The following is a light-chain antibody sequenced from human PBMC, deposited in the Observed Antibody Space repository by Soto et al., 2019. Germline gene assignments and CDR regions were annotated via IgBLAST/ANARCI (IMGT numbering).Light chain of an antibody. CDR2: KVA. CDR3: QQYDSLVS. J-gene: IGKJ3*01. V-gene: IGKV1-5*03. CDR1: QSISGW. Sequence: DIQMTQSPSTLSASVGDRVTITCRASQSISGWLAWYHQKPGKAPKLLIYKVARLEIGVPSRFSGSGSGPEFTLTSSRLKPDDFSAYEHQQYDSLVSVGRGPKVDIK.